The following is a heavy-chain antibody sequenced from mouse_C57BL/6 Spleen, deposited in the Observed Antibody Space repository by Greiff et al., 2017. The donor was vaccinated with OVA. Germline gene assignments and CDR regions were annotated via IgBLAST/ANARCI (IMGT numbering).Heavy chain of an antibody. CDR1: GYTFTSYD. CDR2: IYPRDGST. CDR3: ARDGNYPYWYFDV. V-gene: IGHV1-85*01. Sequence: QVQLQQSGPELVKPGASVKLSCKASGYTFTSYDINWVKQRPGQGLEWIGWIYPRDGSTKYNEKFKGKATLTVDTSSSTAYMELHSLTSEDSAVYFCARDGNYPYWYFDVWGTGTTVTVSS. D-gene: IGHD2-1*01. J-gene: IGHJ1*03.